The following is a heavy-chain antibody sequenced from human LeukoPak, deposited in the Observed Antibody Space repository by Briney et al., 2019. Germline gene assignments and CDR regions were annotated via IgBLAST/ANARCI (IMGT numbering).Heavy chain of an antibody. Sequence: ASVKVSCKASGYTFTGYYMHLVRQAPGQGLEWMGWIDPNSGGTNYAQKFQGRVTMTTDTSISTAYMELSRLRSDDTAVYYCARGGWPVPYYFDYWGQGTLVTVSS. V-gene: IGHV1-2*02. D-gene: IGHD6-19*01. CDR2: IDPNSGGT. CDR3: ARGGWPVPYYFDY. J-gene: IGHJ4*02. CDR1: GYTFTGYY.